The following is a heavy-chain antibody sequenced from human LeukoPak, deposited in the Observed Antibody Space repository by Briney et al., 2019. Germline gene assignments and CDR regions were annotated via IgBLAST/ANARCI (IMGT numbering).Heavy chain of an antibody. CDR2: MNPNSGNT. D-gene: IGHD1-1*01. CDR1: GYTFTSYD. Sequence: GASVKVSCKASGYTFTSYDINWVRQATGQGLEWMGWMNPNSGNTGYAQKFQGRVTITADKSTSTAYMELSSLRSEDTAVYYCARVAFESTPGERRYNWFDPWGQGTLVTVSS. J-gene: IGHJ5*02. V-gene: IGHV1-8*03. CDR3: ARVAFESTPGERRYNWFDP.